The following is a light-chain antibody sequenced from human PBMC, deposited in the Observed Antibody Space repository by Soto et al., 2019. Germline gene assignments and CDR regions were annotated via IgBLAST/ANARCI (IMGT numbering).Light chain of an antibody. CDR1: RSNIGDNA. J-gene: IGLJ1*01. Sequence: QAVLTQPPSSSVTPGQRVTSSWSGSRSNIGDNAVAWYQQLPGMDPKLLIYGDNQRPSGVPDRFSGSKSGTSASLAISGLQSDDEADYYCAAWDDTLLYLFGTGTKVTVL. CDR2: GDN. V-gene: IGLV1-44*01. CDR3: AAWDDTLLYL.